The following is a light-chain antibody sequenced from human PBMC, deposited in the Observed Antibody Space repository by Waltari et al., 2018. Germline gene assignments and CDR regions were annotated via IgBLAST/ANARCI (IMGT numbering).Light chain of an antibody. J-gene: IGLJ3*02. CDR2: EDT. Sequence: QSALTQPASVSGSLGQSITISCSTAGGDFGSQNLVSWYQLHPDKAPKLIIYEDTKRPSGVTYRFSGSKSGNTASLTISGLQAGDEAVYCCCSYTGRSTWVFGGGTNLTVV. CDR1: GGDFGSQNL. V-gene: IGLV2-23*01. CDR3: CSYTGRSTWV.